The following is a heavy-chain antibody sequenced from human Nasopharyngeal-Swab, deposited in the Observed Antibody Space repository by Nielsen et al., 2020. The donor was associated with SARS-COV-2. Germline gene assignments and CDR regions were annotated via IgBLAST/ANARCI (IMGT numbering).Heavy chain of an antibody. CDR2: INSDGSST. J-gene: IGHJ4*02. V-gene: IGHV3-74*01. D-gene: IGHD1-26*01. CDR3: AREFGSYDWRWEEEHYFDY. Sequence: GESLKISCAASGFTFSSYWMHWVRQAPGKGLVWVSRINSDGSSTSYADSVKGRFTISRDNAKNTLYLQMNSLRAEDTAVYYCAREFGSYDWRWEEEHYFDYWGQGTLVTVSS. CDR1: GFTFSSYW.